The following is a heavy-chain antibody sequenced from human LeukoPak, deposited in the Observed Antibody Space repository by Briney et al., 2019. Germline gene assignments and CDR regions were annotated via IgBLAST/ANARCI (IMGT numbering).Heavy chain of an antibody. CDR1: GGSINSYY. CDR2: IYTSGSS. V-gene: IGHV4-4*07. D-gene: IGHD4-17*01. Sequence: AETLSLSCTVSGGSINSYYWSWIRQPAGKGLEWIGRIYTSGSSNYNPSLKSRVTMSVDTSKNQFSLRLTSVTAADTAVYYCARAAYGDYRYYYFYLAVWGKASTVTVSS. CDR3: ARAAYGDYRYYYFYLAV. J-gene: IGHJ6*03.